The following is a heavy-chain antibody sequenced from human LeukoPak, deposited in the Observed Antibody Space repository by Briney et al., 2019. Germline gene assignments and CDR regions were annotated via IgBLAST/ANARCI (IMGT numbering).Heavy chain of an antibody. CDR3: AREKTYGDYGLGALDY. CDR2: INPRGGRT. V-gene: IGHV1-46*01. Sequence: GASVKVSCKASGYTFTSYFMHWVRQAPGQGLEWMGIINPRGGRTTYAQKFQGRLTMTRDTSTSTVYMKLSSLRSEDTAVYYCAREKTYGDYGLGALDYWGQGTLVTVSS. J-gene: IGHJ4*02. CDR1: GYTFTSYF. D-gene: IGHD4-17*01.